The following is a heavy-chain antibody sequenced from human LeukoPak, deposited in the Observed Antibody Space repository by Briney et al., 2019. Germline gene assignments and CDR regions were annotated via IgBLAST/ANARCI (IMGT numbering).Heavy chain of an antibody. CDR2: FYYNGST. V-gene: IGHV4-39*01. Sequence: SETLSLTCTVSGGSVSSGSYYWGWIRQPPGKGLELIGSFYYNGSTYYSPSLKSRATISAETSKNQFSLKLSSVTAADTAVYYCARGRLNYDILTGYYRSGYGMDVWGQGTTVTVSS. D-gene: IGHD3-9*01. CDR3: ARGRLNYDILTGYYRSGYGMDV. CDR1: GGSVSSGSYY. J-gene: IGHJ6*02.